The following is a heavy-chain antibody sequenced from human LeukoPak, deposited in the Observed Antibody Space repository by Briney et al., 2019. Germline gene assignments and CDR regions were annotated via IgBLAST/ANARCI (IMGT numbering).Heavy chain of an antibody. CDR1: GGSISSYY. V-gene: IGHV4-34*01. Sequence: SETLSLTCTVSGGSISSYYWSWIRLPPGKGLEWIGEINHSGSTKYNPSLKSRVTISIDTSKNQLSLKLSSVTAADTAVYSCVRHVARAFDIWGQGTKVTVSS. CDR2: INHSGST. CDR3: VRHVARAFDI. J-gene: IGHJ3*02.